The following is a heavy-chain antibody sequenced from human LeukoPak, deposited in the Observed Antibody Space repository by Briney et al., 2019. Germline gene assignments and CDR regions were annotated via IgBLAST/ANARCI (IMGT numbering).Heavy chain of an antibody. CDR1: GGSIISISYF. CDR3: ARLYSGTRPPDY. J-gene: IGHJ4*02. Sequence: SETLSLTCTVSGGSIISISYFWGWIRQPPGKGLELIGSISYSGKTYYNPSLKSRVTISVDTSKNQVSLKLSSVTAADTAVFYCARLYSGTRPPDYWGQGTLVTVSS. V-gene: IGHV4-39*01. CDR2: ISYSGKT. D-gene: IGHD3-10*01.